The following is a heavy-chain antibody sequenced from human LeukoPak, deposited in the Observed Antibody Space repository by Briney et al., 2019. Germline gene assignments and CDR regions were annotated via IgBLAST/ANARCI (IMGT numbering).Heavy chain of an antibody. Sequence: SVKVSCKASGGTFSSYAISWVRQAPGQGLEWMGRIIPIFGTANYAQKFQGRVTITTDESTCTAYMELSSLRSEDTPVYYCARATYYYDSSGYYFSAPLFDYWGQGTLVTVSS. CDR2: IIPIFGTA. V-gene: IGHV1-69*05. CDR3: ARATYYYDSSGYYFSAPLFDY. D-gene: IGHD3-22*01. CDR1: GGTFSSYA. J-gene: IGHJ4*02.